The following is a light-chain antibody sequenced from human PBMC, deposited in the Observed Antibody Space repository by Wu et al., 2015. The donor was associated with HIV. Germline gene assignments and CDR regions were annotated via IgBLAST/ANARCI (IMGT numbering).Light chain of an antibody. CDR3: QKYNTAPWT. CDR2: AAS. Sequence: DIQMTQSPSSLSASVGDRVTITCRASQGIRNHLAWYQQKPGKVPKVLIYAASTLQSGVPSRFSGSGSGTDFTLTISSLQPEDVATYYCQKYNTAPWTFGQGTKVEMK. J-gene: IGKJ1*01. V-gene: IGKV1-27*01. CDR1: QGIRNH.